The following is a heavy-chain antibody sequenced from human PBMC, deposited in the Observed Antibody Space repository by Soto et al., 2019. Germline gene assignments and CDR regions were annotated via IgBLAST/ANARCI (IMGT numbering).Heavy chain of an antibody. V-gene: IGHV4-31*02. J-gene: IGHJ4*02. D-gene: IGHD3-22*01. CDR3: ARDNYCDCSGYLEY. CDR2: IYYSGST. Sequence: RILKNPGKGLEWIGYIYYSGSTNYNPSLKSRVTISVDTSKNQFSLKLSSVTAADTAVYYCARDNYCDCSGYLEYWGKGTLVTV.